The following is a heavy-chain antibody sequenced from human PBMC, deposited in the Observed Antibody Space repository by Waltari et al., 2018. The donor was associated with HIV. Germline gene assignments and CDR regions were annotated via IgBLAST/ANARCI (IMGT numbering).Heavy chain of an antibody. J-gene: IGHJ4*02. CDR2: IFYSGSA. Sequence: QVQLQESGPGLVKPSETRSLTCTVSGGSISDYNWSWIRQPPGKGLEWLGYIFYSGSANYNPSLKSRVTISVDTSKNHFSLKLSSVTAADTAVYYCARVTGYSSGVFDYWGQGTLVTVSS. CDR3: ARVTGYSSGVFDY. V-gene: IGHV4-59*01. CDR1: GGSISDYN. D-gene: IGHD6-19*01.